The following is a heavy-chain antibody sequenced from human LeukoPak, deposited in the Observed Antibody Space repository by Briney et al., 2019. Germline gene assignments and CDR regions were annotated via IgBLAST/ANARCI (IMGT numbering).Heavy chain of an antibody. CDR3: ARSYSSGWADY. CDR1: GYTFISYA. V-gene: IGHV1-18*01. Sequence: ASVKVSCKASGYTFISYAISWVRQAPGQGLEWMGWISAYNGNTNYAQKLQGRVTMTTDTSTSTAYMELRSLRSDDTAVYYCARSYSSGWADYWGQGTLVTVSS. CDR2: ISAYNGNT. J-gene: IGHJ4*02. D-gene: IGHD6-19*01.